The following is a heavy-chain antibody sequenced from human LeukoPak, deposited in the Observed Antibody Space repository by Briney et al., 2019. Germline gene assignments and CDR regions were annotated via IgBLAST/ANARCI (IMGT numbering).Heavy chain of an antibody. D-gene: IGHD4-17*01. CDR1: AFTLSDYS. CDR3: ARGRGDYGSYYMDV. J-gene: IGHJ6*03. V-gene: IGHV3-69-1*02. CDR2: ISSGA. Sequence: PGGSLRLSCAASAFTLSDYSMNWVRQAPGKGLEWVSSISSGAYSADSVKGRFTISRDNAKNSLYLQMNSLRAEDTAVYYCARGRGDYGSYYMDVWGKGTTVTVSS.